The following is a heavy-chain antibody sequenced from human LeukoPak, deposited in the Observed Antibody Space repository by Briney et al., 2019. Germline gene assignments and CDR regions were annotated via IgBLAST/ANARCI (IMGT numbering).Heavy chain of an antibody. CDR2: INHSGST. Sequence: SGTLSLTCAVYGGSFSGYYWSWIRQPPGKGLEWIGEINHSGSTNYNPSLKSRVTVSVDTSKNQFSLKLSSVTAADTAVYYCASWLAGYSSSWYDYWGQGTLVAVSS. V-gene: IGHV4-34*01. CDR1: GGSFSGYY. CDR3: ASWLAGYSSSWYDY. D-gene: IGHD6-13*01. J-gene: IGHJ4*02.